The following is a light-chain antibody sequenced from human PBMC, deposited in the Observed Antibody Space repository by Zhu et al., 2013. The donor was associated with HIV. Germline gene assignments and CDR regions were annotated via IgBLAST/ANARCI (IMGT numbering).Light chain of an antibody. CDR3: QESYNSPPEFT. CDR1: QGISSA. CDR2: DAS. Sequence: AIQLTQSPSSLSASVGDRVTITCRASQGISSALAWYQQKPGKAPKLLIYDASTLESGVPSRFSGSGSGTDFTLTISNLQPEDFATYYCQESYNSPPEFTFGPGTTVEMK. V-gene: IGKV1D-13*01. J-gene: IGKJ3*01.